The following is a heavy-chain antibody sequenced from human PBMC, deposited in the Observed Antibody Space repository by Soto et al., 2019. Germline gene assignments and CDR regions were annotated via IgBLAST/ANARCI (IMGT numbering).Heavy chain of an antibody. D-gene: IGHD6-13*01. J-gene: IGHJ5*02. CDR2: ISQSSSYI. V-gene: IGHV3-21*04. CDR1: GFTFSSYT. Sequence: GGSLRLSCAASGFTFSSYTLDWVRQAPGRGLEWVASISQSSSYIYYADSLKGRFTISRDNAQNSLYLQMTSLGAEDTAVYYCTRDASRDSSARGWFDPWGPGTLVTVSS. CDR3: TRDASRDSSARGWFDP.